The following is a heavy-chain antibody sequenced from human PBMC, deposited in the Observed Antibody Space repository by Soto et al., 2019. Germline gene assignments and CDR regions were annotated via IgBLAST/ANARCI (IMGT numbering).Heavy chain of an antibody. V-gene: IGHV6-1*01. J-gene: IGHJ6*02. CDR1: GDSVSSNSAA. CDR2: TYYRSKWYN. D-gene: IGHD3-3*01. Sequence: SQTLSLTCAISGDSVSSNSAAWNWIRQSPSRGLEWLGRTYYRSKWYNDYAVSVKSRITINPDTSKNQFSLQLNSVTPEDTAVYYCARELPIFGVVIFSGMDVWGQGTTVTVSS. CDR3: ARELPIFGVVIFSGMDV.